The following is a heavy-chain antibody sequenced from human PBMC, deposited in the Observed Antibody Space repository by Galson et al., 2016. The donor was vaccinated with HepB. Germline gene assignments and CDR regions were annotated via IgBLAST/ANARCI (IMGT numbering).Heavy chain of an antibody. D-gene: IGHD5-12*01. CDR1: GFNFSDHF. CDR3: ARIGGYDS. CDR2: ISTRSTFT. Sequence: SLRLSCAVSGFNFSDHFMTWIRQAPGKGLEWVSYISTRSTFTYHADSVKGRFSTSRDNSKNSLYLKMTSLRAEDTAVYYCARIGGYDSWGRGTMVTVSS. J-gene: IGHJ5*02. V-gene: IGHV3-11*06.